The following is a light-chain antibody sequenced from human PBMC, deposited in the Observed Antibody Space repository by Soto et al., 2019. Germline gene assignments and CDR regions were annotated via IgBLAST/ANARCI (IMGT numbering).Light chain of an antibody. Sequence: QSVMTQPPSVSAAPGQKVTISCSGSSSNIGGNSVSWYQQLPGTAPKLLIYDDNKRPSGIPDRFSGSKSGTSATLGITGFQTGDEADYYCETWDDSLTGVVFGGGTQLTVL. J-gene: IGLJ2*01. CDR2: DDN. V-gene: IGLV1-51*01. CDR1: SSNIGGNS. CDR3: ETWDDSLTGVV.